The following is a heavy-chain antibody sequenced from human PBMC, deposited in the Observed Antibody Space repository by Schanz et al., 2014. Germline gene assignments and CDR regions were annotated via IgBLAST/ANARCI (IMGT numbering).Heavy chain of an antibody. Sequence: QVQLQESGPRLVKPSETLSLICTVSGGSITSSGFYWAWIRQPPGKGLEWIGSIYYNGGTPLYTPSLKSRATIPADTSKNHFSLKLTPVAAADTAVDYCARQGTTRFQYYMDVWGEGTSVFVS. D-gene: IGHD1-1*01. V-gene: IGHV4-39*01. CDR2: IYYNGGTP. CDR1: GGSITSSGFY. J-gene: IGHJ6*03. CDR3: ARQGTTRFQYYMDV.